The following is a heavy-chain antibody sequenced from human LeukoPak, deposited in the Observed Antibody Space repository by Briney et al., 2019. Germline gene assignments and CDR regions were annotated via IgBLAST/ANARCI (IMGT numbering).Heavy chain of an antibody. CDR2: ISSSSSYI. Sequence: GGSLRLSCAASAFTFSSYSMNWVRQAPGKGLEWVSSISSSSSYIYYADSVKGRFTISRDNAKNSLYLQMNSLRAEDTAVYYCARIPGSRQWYSSSWTDAFDIWGQRTMVTVSS. CDR1: AFTFSSYS. CDR3: ARIPGSRQWYSSSWTDAFDI. J-gene: IGHJ3*02. V-gene: IGHV3-21*01. D-gene: IGHD6-13*01.